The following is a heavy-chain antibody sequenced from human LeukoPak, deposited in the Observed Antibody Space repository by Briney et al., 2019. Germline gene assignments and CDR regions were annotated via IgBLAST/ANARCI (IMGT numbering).Heavy chain of an antibody. D-gene: IGHD5-18*01. Sequence: GSLRLSSAASGFTFISYCMSWVRQAPGKGLEWVANIKEDGSEKYYVDSVRGRFTISRDNAKNSLYLQMNSLRAEDTAVYYCVRDQRAVDVTAMVKGRDPEYYYMDVWGKGTTVSVYS. CDR2: IKEDGSEK. V-gene: IGHV3-7*01. CDR3: VRDQRAVDVTAMVKGRDPEYYYMDV. CDR1: GFTFISYC. J-gene: IGHJ6*03.